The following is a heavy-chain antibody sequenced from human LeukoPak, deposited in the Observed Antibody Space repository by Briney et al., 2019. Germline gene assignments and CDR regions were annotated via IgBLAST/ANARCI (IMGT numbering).Heavy chain of an antibody. CDR1: GYTFTSYD. CDR2: MNPNSGDT. D-gene: IGHD2-2*01. CDR3: ARRPINCIITNCYVDN. Sequence: VASVKVSCKASGYTFTSYDINWVRQATGQGLEWMGWMNPNSGDTSYAREFQDRVTMTRDTSLTTAYMELSSLRSDDTAVYYCARRPINCIITNCYVDNWGQGTLVTVSS. J-gene: IGHJ4*02. V-gene: IGHV1-8*01.